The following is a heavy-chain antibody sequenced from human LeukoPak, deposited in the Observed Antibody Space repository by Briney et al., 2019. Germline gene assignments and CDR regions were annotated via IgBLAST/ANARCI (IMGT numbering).Heavy chain of an antibody. J-gene: IGHJ3*02. Sequence: GGSLRLSCAASGFSFSTYKMSWVRQTPGKGLEWVANIKQDGSEKYYVDSVKGRFTISRDNAKNSLYLQMNSLRAEDTAVYYCATHISNSGLNGAFHIWGQGTMVTVSS. V-gene: IGHV3-7*01. D-gene: IGHD3-10*01. CDR3: ATHISNSGLNGAFHI. CDR2: IKQDGSEK. CDR1: GFSFSTYK.